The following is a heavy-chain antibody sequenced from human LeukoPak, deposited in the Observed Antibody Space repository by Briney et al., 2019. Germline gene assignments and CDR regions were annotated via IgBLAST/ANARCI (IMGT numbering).Heavy chain of an antibody. J-gene: IGHJ4*02. Sequence: GGSLRRSCAASGFVFSSYWMTWVRQAPGKGLEWVASINEGGSRRYYVDSVKGRFTISRDNAQKSLYLEMDSLRADDTAVYYCARAVTSTEGYWGQGTLVTVSS. CDR3: ARAVTSTEGY. D-gene: IGHD4-17*01. CDR1: GFVFSSYW. V-gene: IGHV3-7*03. CDR2: INEGGSRR.